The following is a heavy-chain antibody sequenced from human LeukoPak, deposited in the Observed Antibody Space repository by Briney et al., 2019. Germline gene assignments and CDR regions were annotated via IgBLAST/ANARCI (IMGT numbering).Heavy chain of an antibody. CDR3: ATLMRSSSAHHFDY. V-gene: IGHV4-38-2*01. CDR2: IYHSGST. J-gene: IGHJ4*02. D-gene: IGHD6-6*01. Sequence: NPSETLSLTCAVSGYSISSGYYWGWIRQPPGKGLEWIGSIYHSGSTYYNPSLKGRVTISVDTSKNQFSLKLSSVTAADTAVYYCATLMRSSSAHHFDYWGQGTLVTVSS. CDR1: GYSISSGYY.